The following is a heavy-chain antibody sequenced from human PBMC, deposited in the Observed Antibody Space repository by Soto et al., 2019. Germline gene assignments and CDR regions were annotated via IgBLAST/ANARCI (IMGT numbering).Heavy chain of an antibody. D-gene: IGHD2-8*01. CDR3: AKYDLGYCTNCVCASFNY. V-gene: IGHV3-23*01. CDR2: ISGSGGRT. J-gene: IGHJ4*01. CDR1: GLTFSSYA. Sequence: PVVSLRLSCSASGLTFSSYAKRWVRQDPGKGLEWVSAISGSGGRTYYADSVKGRFTISRDNSKNTLYLQKCSVRAKETTVYNCAKYDLGYCTNCVCASFNYWGQESLVTDCS.